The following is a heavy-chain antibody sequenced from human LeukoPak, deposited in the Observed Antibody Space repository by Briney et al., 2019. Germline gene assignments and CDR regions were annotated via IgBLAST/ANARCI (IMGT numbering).Heavy chain of an antibody. V-gene: IGHV6-1*01. Sequence: SQTLSLTCAISGDSVSSNSVTWNWIGQSPSRGLEWLGRTYYRSTWYNDYAVSVRGRITVNPDTSKNQFSLHLNSVTPEDTAVYYCARRLTQYDCFDPWGQGILVTVSS. CDR2: TYYRSTWYN. J-gene: IGHJ5*02. CDR1: GDSVSSNSVT. CDR3: ARRLTQYDCFDP. D-gene: IGHD2-2*01.